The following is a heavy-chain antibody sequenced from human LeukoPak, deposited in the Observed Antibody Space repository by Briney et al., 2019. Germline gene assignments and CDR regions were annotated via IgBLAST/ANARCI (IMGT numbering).Heavy chain of an antibody. J-gene: IGHJ4*02. CDR1: GFTFSSYG. D-gene: IGHD6-19*01. Sequence: GGSLRLSCAASGFTFSSYGMHWVRQAPGKGLEWVAVISYHGSNKYYADSVKGRFTISRDNSKNTLYLQMSSLRAEDTAMYYCAKGHSSGWYYFDYWGQGTLVTVSS. CDR3: AKGHSSGWYYFDY. CDR2: ISYHGSNK. V-gene: IGHV3-30*18.